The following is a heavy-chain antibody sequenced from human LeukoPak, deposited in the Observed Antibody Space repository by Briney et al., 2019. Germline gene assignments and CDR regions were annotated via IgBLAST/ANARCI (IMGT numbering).Heavy chain of an antibody. CDR1: GYTFTSYY. J-gene: IGHJ3*02. Sequence: ASVKVSCKASGYTFTSYYMHWVRQAPGQGLEWMGIINPSGGSTSYAQEFQGRVTMTRDMSTSTVYMELSSLRSEDTAVYYCARDLAYCGGDCSRPGAFDIWGQGTMVTVSS. V-gene: IGHV1-46*01. CDR3: ARDLAYCGGDCSRPGAFDI. D-gene: IGHD2-21*02. CDR2: INPSGGST.